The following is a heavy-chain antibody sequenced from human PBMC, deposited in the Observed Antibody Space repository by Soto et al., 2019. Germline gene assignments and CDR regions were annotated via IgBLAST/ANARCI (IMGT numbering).Heavy chain of an antibody. CDR1: GFTFSDSA. J-gene: IGHJ4*02. CDR2: IRSKVNTYAT. CDR3: TRRRDWTAMDPLDY. D-gene: IGHD5-18*01. Sequence: EVQLVESGGGLVQXXGSLKLSCXXXGFTFSDSAMHWVRQASGKGPEWVGRIRSKVNTYATAYAESVKGRFTISRDDSMNTAYLQMNSLKTEDTAVYYCTRRRDWTAMDPLDYWGQGTLVTVSS. V-gene: IGHV3-73*02.